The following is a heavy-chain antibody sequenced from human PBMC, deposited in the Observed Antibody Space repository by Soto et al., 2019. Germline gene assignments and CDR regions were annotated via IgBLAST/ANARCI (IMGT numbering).Heavy chain of an antibody. D-gene: IGHD4-17*01. CDR3: ARSPRGSKTVTRAIPYFYAMDV. Sequence: SETLSLTCTVSGGSISSSTYYWGWIRQPPGKGLEWIGNIYYNGNTFYSLSLKSRVSISADTAKNQFSLKLSSVTAADTAVYYCARSPRGSKTVTRAIPYFYAMDVWGQGTTVTVSS. V-gene: IGHV4-39*01. CDR2: IYYNGNT. J-gene: IGHJ6*02. CDR1: GGSISSSTYY.